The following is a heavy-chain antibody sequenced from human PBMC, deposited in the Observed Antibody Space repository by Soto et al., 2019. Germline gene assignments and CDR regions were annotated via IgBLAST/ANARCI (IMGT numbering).Heavy chain of an antibody. J-gene: IGHJ6*02. CDR2: ISAYNGNI. CDR3: ARGGPTSADYYYGMDV. CDR1: GYTFSYDG. D-gene: IGHD3-10*01. V-gene: IGHV1-18*01. Sequence: QVQLVQSGAEVRKPGASVNVSCKASGYTFSYDGINWVRQAPGQGLEWMGWISAYNGNIEYAQKFQGTVTMTTDTSTSTAYMELRSLRSDDTAVYSCARGGPTSADYYYGMDVWGLGTTVTVSS.